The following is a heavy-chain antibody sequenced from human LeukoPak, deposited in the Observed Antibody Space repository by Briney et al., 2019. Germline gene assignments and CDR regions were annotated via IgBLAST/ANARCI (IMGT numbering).Heavy chain of an antibody. V-gene: IGHV3-48*01. Sequence: GGPLRLSCAASGFTFSSYSMNWVRQAPGKGLEWVSYISSSSSTIHYADSVKGRFTISRDNAKNSLYLQMNSLRAEDTAVYYCARDRGIAAAGTGYWGQGTLVTVSS. CDR2: ISSSSSTI. CDR3: ARDRGIAAAGTGY. CDR1: GFTFSSYS. J-gene: IGHJ4*02. D-gene: IGHD6-13*01.